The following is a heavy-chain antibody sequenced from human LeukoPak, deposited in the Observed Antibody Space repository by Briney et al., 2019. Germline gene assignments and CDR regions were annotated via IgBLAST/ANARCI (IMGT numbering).Heavy chain of an antibody. V-gene: IGHV3-30*02. CDR3: AKDPVGYSYGYERYFDY. Sequence: PGGSLRLSCAASGFTFSSYGMHWVRQAPGKGLEWVAFIRYDGSNKYYADSVKGRFTISRDNSKNTLYLQMNSLRAEDTAVYYCAKDPVGYSYGYERYFDYWGQGTLVTVSS. J-gene: IGHJ4*02. D-gene: IGHD5-18*01. CDR1: GFTFSSYG. CDR2: IRYDGSNK.